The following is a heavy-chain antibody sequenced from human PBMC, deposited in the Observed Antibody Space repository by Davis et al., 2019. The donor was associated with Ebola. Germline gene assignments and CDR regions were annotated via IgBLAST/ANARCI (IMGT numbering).Heavy chain of an antibody. CDR2: INPNSGDT. D-gene: IGHD2-15*01. Sequence: APSVTVSCKASGYTFTGYYIHWVRQAPGQGLEWMGWINPNSGDTKYSQKFQGWVTMTRDTPISTAYMELNRLTSDDTAVYYCARDRVCSGATCYAYFDFWGQGTLVTVSS. J-gene: IGHJ4*02. CDR1: GYTFTGYY. CDR3: ARDRVCSGATCYAYFDF. V-gene: IGHV1-2*04.